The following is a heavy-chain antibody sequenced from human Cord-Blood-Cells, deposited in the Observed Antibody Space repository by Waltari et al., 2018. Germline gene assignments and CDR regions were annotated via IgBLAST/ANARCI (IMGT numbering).Heavy chain of an antibody. CDR2: IKSKTDGGTT. CDR1: GFTFSNAW. J-gene: IGHJ4*02. Sequence: EVQLVESGGGLVKPGGSLRLSCAASGFTFSNAWMSWVRQAPGKGLEWVGRIKSKTDGGTTDDAAPVKGRFTISRDDSKNTLYRQMNSLKTEDTAVYYCTTDCSGSYYVDYWGQGTLVTVSS. D-gene: IGHD1-26*01. V-gene: IGHV3-15*01. CDR3: TTDCSGSYYVDY.